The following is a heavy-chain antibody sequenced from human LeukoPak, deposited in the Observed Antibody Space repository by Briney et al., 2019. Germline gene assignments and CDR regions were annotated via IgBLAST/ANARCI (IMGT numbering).Heavy chain of an antibody. D-gene: IGHD2-2*01. CDR2: IGISSGNT. CDR1: GFTFSHYS. Sequence: GGSLRLSCAASGFTFSHYSMDWVRQAPGKGLEWISYIGISSGNTKYTDSVKGRFTISGDKAKNSVYLQMNSLRVEDTAVYYCARDTKYAFDNWGQGTLVTVSS. V-gene: IGHV3-48*01. J-gene: IGHJ4*02. CDR3: ARDTKYAFDN.